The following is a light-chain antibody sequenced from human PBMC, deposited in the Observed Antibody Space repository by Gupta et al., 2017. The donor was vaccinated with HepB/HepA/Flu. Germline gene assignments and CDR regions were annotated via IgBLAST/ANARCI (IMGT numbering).Light chain of an antibody. Sequence: DMQMTQSPSPLTASVGDRVTITCRANEDITGYFAWYQQKSGKVPKLLIYETSILQPGVSSRFRGDGSGTDFTLTISNLQPEDVATYYCQKYNRAPHAFGGGTKVEIK. CDR1: EDITGY. CDR3: QKYNRAPHA. CDR2: ETS. V-gene: IGKV1-27*01. J-gene: IGKJ4*01.